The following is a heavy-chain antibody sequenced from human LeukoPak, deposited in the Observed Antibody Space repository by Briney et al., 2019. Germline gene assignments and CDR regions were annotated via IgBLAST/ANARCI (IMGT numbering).Heavy chain of an antibody. V-gene: IGHV4-39*07. Sequence: SETLSLTCTVSGGSISSSSYYWGWIRQPPGKGLEWIGSIYYSGSTYYNPSLKSRVTTSVDTSKNQFSLKLDSVTAADTAIYYCARGGGSTEYWGQGVLVTVSS. CDR1: GGSISSSSYY. CDR2: IYYSGST. J-gene: IGHJ4*02. D-gene: IGHD4-17*01. CDR3: ARGGGSTEY.